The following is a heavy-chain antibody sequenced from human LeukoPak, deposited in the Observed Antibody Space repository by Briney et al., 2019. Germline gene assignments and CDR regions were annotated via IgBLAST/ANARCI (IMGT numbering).Heavy chain of an antibody. J-gene: IGHJ6*02. CDR3: ARAAVAVASDYYYGMDV. V-gene: IGHV3-13*01. Sequence: GGSLRLSCAASGFTFSSYDMHWVRQATGKGLEWVSAIDTAGDTYYPGSVKGRFTISRDNAKNSLYLQMNGLRAGDTAVYYCARAAVAVASDYYYGMDVWGQGTTVTVSS. D-gene: IGHD6-19*01. CDR1: GFTFSSYD. CDR2: IDTAGDT.